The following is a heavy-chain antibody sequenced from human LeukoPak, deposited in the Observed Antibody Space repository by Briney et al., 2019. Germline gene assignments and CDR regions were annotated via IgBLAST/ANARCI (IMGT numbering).Heavy chain of an antibody. Sequence: SETLSLTCTVSGTSISTYYWSWLRQPAGKGLEWIGRISTSGSPNYNPSLKSRVTMSVDTSKNQFSLKLTSVTAADTAVYFCARDGSYGSGIYFGFDIWGHTIMVTVSS. CDR1: GTSISTYY. J-gene: IGHJ3*02. D-gene: IGHD3-10*01. CDR3: ARDGSYGSGIYFGFDI. V-gene: IGHV4-4*07. CDR2: ISTSGSP.